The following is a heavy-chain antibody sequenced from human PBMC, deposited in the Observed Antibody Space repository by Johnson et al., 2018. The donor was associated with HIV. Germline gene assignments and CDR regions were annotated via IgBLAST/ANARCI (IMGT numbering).Heavy chain of an antibody. Sequence: QVQLVESGGGVVQPGRSLRLSCAASGFTFSSYAMHWVRQAPGKGMEWVAVISYDGSNKYYADSVKGRFTISRDNSKNTLYLQMNSLGAEDTAVYYCARPFRIAAYGGSDAFDIWGQGTMVTVSS. CDR2: ISYDGSNK. J-gene: IGHJ3*02. D-gene: IGHD6-13*01. CDR1: GFTFSSYA. V-gene: IGHV3-30*04. CDR3: ARPFRIAAYGGSDAFDI.